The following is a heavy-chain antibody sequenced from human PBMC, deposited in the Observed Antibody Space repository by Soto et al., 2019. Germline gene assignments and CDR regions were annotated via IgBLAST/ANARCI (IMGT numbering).Heavy chain of an antibody. CDR3: AKGYYLGIAVAGRGYFDY. CDR2: ISWNSGSI. Sequence: PGGSLRLPCAASGFTFDYYAMRWVRQAPGKGLEWVSGISWNSGSIGYADSVKGRFTISRDNAKNSLYLQMNSLRAEDTALYYCAKGYYLGIAVAGRGYFDYWGQETLVTSPQ. J-gene: IGHJ4*02. D-gene: IGHD6-19*01. V-gene: IGHV3-9*01. CDR1: GFTFDYYA.